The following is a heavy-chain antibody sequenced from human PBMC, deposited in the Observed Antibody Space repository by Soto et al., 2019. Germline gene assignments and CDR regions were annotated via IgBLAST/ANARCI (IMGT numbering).Heavy chain of an antibody. CDR1: GGSFSGYY. CDR2: INHSGST. Sequence: QVQLQQWGAGLLKPSETLSLTCAVYGGSFSGYYWSWIRQPPGKGLEWIGEINHSGSTNYNPTLKSRVTISVDTSKNQFSLKLSSVTAADTAVYYCASVKCSSTSCSSYNWFDPWGQGTLVTVSS. D-gene: IGHD2-2*01. J-gene: IGHJ5*02. V-gene: IGHV4-34*01. CDR3: ASVKCSSTSCSSYNWFDP.